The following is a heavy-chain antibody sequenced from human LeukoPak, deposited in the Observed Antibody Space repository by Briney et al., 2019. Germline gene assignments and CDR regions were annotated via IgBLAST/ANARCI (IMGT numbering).Heavy chain of an antibody. CDR3: AKDIHGSGYYYYGMDV. D-gene: IGHD3-10*01. CDR2: ISWNSGSI. Sequence: GGSLRLSCAASGFTFDDYAMHWVRQAPGKGLEWVSSISWNSGSIGYADSVKGRFTISRDNAKNSLYLQMNSLRAEDTALYYCAKDIHGSGYYYYGMDVWGQGTTVTVSS. V-gene: IGHV3-9*01. J-gene: IGHJ6*02. CDR1: GFTFDDYA.